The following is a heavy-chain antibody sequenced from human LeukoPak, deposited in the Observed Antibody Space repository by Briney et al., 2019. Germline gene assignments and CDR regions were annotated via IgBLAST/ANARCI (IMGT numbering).Heavy chain of an antibody. CDR1: GGSFSGYY. CDR2: INHSGST. CDR3: ARTPQYDYVWGSYRYGAFDI. D-gene: IGHD3-16*02. Sequence: PSETLSLTCAVYGGSFSGYYWSLIRQPPGKGLEWIGEINHSGSTNYNPSLKSRVTISVDTSKNQFSLKLSSVTAADTAVYYCARTPQYDYVWGSYRYGAFDIWGQGTTVTVSS. V-gene: IGHV4-34*01. J-gene: IGHJ3*02.